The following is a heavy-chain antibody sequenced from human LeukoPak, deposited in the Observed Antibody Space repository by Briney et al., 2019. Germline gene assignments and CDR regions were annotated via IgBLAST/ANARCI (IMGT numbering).Heavy chain of an antibody. V-gene: IGHV3-7*03. CDR3: ARGGGLDV. J-gene: IGHJ6*02. CDR2: INHNGNVN. Sequence: GGSLRLSCAASGFTFSSYWMNWARQAPGKGLEWVASINHNGNVNYYVDSVKGRFTISRDNAKNSLYLQMNSLRAEDTAVYFCARGGGLDVWGQGATVTVSS. D-gene: IGHD3-16*01. CDR1: GFTFSSYW.